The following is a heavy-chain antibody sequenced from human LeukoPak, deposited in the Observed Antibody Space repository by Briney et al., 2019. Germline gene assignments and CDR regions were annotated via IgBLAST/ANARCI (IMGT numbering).Heavy chain of an antibody. CDR2: INPSGGST. J-gene: IGHJ4*02. CDR1: GFTFSSYG. D-gene: IGHD1-14*01. Sequence: GGSLRLSCAASGFTFSSYGMHWVRQAPGQGPEWMGIINPSGGSTSYAQKFQGRVTMTRDMSTSTVYMELSSLRSEDTAVYYCARVAGPRDYWGQGTLVTVSS. CDR3: ARVAGPRDY. V-gene: IGHV1-46*01.